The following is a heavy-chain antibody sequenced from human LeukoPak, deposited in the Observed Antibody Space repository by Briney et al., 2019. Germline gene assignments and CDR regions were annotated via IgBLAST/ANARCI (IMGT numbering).Heavy chain of an antibody. J-gene: IGHJ3*02. V-gene: IGHV1-18*01. CDR1: GYTFTSYG. D-gene: IGHD3-22*01. Sequence: GASVKVSCKASGYTFTSYGISWVRQAPGQGLEWMGWISAYNGNTNYAQKLQGRVTMTTDTSTSTAYMELRSLRSDDTAVYYCARIKGGITMIVVPYAFDIWGQGTMVTASS. CDR3: ARIKGGITMIVVPYAFDI. CDR2: ISAYNGNT.